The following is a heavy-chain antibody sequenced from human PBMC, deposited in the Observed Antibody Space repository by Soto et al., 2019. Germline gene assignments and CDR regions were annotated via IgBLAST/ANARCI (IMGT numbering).Heavy chain of an antibody. Sequence: GGSLRLSCAASGFTFSSYGMHWVRQAPGKGLEWVAVISYDGSNKYYADSVKGRFTISRDNSKNTLYLQMNSLRAEDTAVYYCAKEGGERDTFYYYYGMDVWGQGTTVTVSS. D-gene: IGHD7-27*01. CDR2: ISYDGSNK. CDR3: AKEGGERDTFYYYYGMDV. V-gene: IGHV3-30*18. CDR1: GFTFSSYG. J-gene: IGHJ6*02.